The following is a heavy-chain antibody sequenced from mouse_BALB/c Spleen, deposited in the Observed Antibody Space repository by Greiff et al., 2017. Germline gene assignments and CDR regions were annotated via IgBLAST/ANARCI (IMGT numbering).Heavy chain of an antibody. J-gene: IGHJ1*01. V-gene: IGHV2-9*02. CDR2: IWAGGST. Sequence: VQLKESGPGLVAPSQSLSITCTVSGFSLTSYGVHWVRQPPGKGLEWLGVIWAGGSTNYNSALMSRLSISKDNSKSQVFLKMNSLQTDDTAMYYCARALRSHWYFDVWGAGTTVTVSS. CDR1: GFSLTSYG. CDR3: ARALRSHWYFDV. D-gene: IGHD1-1*01.